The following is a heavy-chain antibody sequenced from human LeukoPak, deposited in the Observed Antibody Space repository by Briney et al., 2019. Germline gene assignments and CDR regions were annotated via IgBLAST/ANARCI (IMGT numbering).Heavy chain of an antibody. J-gene: IGHJ3*02. CDR3: AREKLLYYYDSSGNDAFDI. Sequence: GGSLRLSCAASGFTVSSNYMSWVRQAPGKGLEWVSVIYSGGSTYYADSVKGRFTISRDNSKNTLYLQMNSLRAEDTAVYYCAREKLLYYYDSSGNDAFDIWGQGTMVTVSS. D-gene: IGHD3-22*01. CDR1: GFTVSSNY. CDR2: IYSGGST. V-gene: IGHV3-66*01.